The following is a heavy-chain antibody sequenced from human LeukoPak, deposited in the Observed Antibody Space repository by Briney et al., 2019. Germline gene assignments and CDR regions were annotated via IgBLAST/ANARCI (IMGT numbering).Heavy chain of an antibody. CDR3: ARERPEYSSSSYAFDY. J-gene: IGHJ4*02. V-gene: IGHV1-2*02. CDR1: EYTFSDYY. CDR2: INPNSGGT. D-gene: IGHD6-6*01. Sequence: ASVKVSCKASEYTFSDYYIHWVRQAPGQGLEWMGWINPNSGGTNYAQKFQGRVTMTRDTSISTAYMELSRLRSDDTAVYYCARERPEYSSSSYAFDYWGQGTLVTVSS.